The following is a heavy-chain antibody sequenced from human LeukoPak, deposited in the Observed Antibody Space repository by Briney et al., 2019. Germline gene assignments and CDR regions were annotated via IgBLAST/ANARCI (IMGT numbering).Heavy chain of an antibody. CDR3: ARVFTMVRGVMGFDY. CDR2: IYYSGST. J-gene: IGHJ4*02. Sequence: SETLSLTCTVSGDSISSYYWNWIRQPPGEGLEWIGNIYYSGSTNYNPSLKSRVTISVDTSKNQFSLKLSSVTAADTAVYYCARVFTMVRGVMGFDYWGQGTLVTVSS. V-gene: IGHV4-59*01. D-gene: IGHD3-10*01. CDR1: GDSISSYY.